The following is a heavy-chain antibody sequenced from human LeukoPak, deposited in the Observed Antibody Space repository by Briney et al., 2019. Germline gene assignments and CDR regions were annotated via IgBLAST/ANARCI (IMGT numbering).Heavy chain of an antibody. Sequence: GGSLRLSCAASGFTFSNYWMHWVRRAPGKGLLWVSRISTDGTNTNYADSVKGRFTISRDNAKNILYLEMNSLRAEDTAVYYCVREYSSSSGRAFDIRGQGTKVTVSS. V-gene: IGHV3-74*01. CDR3: VREYSSSSGRAFDI. J-gene: IGHJ3*02. CDR2: ISTDGTNT. D-gene: IGHD6-6*01. CDR1: GFTFSNYW.